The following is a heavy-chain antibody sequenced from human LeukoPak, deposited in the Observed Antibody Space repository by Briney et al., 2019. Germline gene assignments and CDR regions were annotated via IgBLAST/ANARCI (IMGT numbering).Heavy chain of an antibody. Sequence: FGPALVELTQTRTLTCTFSRVSLSTSRMCVSWIRQLPGKALEWLVRLDSDDSKFHSTSLRTRLTISKDTSKNQVVLTMTNMDPVDTATYYCARISHLGGRSNFDYWGQGTLVTVSS. CDR3: ARISHLGGRSNFDY. J-gene: IGHJ4*02. CDR1: RVSLSTSRMC. D-gene: IGHD6-19*01. V-gene: IGHV2-70*17. CDR2: LDSDDSK.